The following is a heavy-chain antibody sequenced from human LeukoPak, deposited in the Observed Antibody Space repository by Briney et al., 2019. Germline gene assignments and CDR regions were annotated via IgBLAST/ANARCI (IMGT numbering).Heavy chain of an antibody. CDR1: GFTFSSYA. J-gene: IGHJ4*02. CDR2: ISGSGDRT. V-gene: IGHV3-23*01. CDR3: AKDPRDSSSWYFDY. Sequence: GGSLRLSCAASGFTFSSYAMNWVRQAPGKGLGWVSGISGSGDRTYYADSVKGRFTISRDNSKNTLYLEMNSLRAEDTTVYHCAKDPRDSSSWYFDYWGQGTLVTVSS. D-gene: IGHD6-13*01.